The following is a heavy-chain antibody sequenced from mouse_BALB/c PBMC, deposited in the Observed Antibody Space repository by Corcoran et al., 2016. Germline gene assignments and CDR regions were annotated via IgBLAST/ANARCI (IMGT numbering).Heavy chain of an antibody. CDR1: GYTFPDYN. D-gene: IGHD1-2*01. CDR3: ARIYYGYSWFAY. Sequence: EVQLQQFGAELVKPGTSVKISCKASGYTFPDYNMDWVKQSPGKSLEWIGNINPNYDSTNYNQKFKGKATLTVDKSSGTAYMELRSLTSEDTAVYYCARIYYGYSWFAYWGQGTLVTVSA. V-gene: IGHV1-18*01. CDR2: INPNYDST. J-gene: IGHJ3*01.